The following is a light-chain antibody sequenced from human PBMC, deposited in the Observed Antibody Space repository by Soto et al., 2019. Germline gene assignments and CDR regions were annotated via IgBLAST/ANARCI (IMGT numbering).Light chain of an antibody. CDR3: QQYNNWPPGT. Sequence: EIVMTQSPATLSVSPGERATLSCRASQSVSSNLAWYPQKPGQAPRLLIYGASTRATGIPARFSGSGSGTEFTLTISSLRSEDFAVYYCQQYNNWPPGTFGQGTKLEIK. CDR1: QSVSSN. V-gene: IGKV3-15*01. CDR2: GAS. J-gene: IGKJ2*02.